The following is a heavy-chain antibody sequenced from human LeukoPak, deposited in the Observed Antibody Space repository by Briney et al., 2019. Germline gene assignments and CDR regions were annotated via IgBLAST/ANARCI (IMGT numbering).Heavy chain of an antibody. CDR3: ARHGYNWNYPAFDY. D-gene: IGHD1-7*01. V-gene: IGHV4-39*01. Sequence: PSETLSLTCTVSGGSFSSSNYYWGWIRQPPGKGLEWIATIHYTGSPYYSPSLQSRGTISVDTSKNQFSLRVKSVTAADTAVYYCARHGYNWNYPAFDYWGQGIPVTVSS. J-gene: IGHJ4*02. CDR1: GGSFSSSNYY. CDR2: IHYTGSP.